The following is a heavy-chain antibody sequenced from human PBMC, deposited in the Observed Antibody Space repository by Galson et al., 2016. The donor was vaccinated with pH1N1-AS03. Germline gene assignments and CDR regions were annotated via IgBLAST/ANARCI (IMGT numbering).Heavy chain of an antibody. CDR3: GLVNVEFFFAY. Sequence: SLRLSCAVPGSLFRDYAVTWFRQAPGKGLEWVGFIRRAGFGAANDYAASVKGRFTISRDDSKRTAYPQMNNLKTEDTGVYYCGLVNVEFFFAYWGPGTLVTVSS. J-gene: IGHJ4*02. D-gene: IGHD2/OR15-2a*01. CDR2: IRRAGFGAAN. CDR1: GSLFRDYA. V-gene: IGHV3-49*03.